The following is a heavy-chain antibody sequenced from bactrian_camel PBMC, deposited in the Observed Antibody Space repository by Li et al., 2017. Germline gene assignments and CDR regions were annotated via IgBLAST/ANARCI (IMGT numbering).Heavy chain of an antibody. CDR3: AAESATPCVANGIWIEYDYNY. CDR1: GFRYSSPL. Sequence: VQLVESGGGSVQAGGALRLSCAVSGFRYSSPLMGWFRQAPGKEAEGIATFDVNGKTTYSESIRGRFTISEDNAKNTLFLQMNSLTPEDTAMYYCAAESATPCVANGIWIEYDYNYWGQGTQVTVS. V-gene: IGHV3S26*01. CDR2: FDVNGKT. J-gene: IGHJ4*01. D-gene: IGHD7*01.